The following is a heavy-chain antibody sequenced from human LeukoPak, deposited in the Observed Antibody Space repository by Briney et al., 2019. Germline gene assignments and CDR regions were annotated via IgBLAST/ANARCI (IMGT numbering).Heavy chain of an antibody. J-gene: IGHJ6*03. CDR2: INPNSGGT. CDR1: GYTFTGYY. V-gene: IGHV1-2*02. Sequence: ASVKVSCKASGYTFTGYYMHWVRQAPGQGLEWMGWINPNSGGTKYAQKFQGRVTMTRDTSISTAYMEVSRLRSDDTAVYYCARGGSRDIVLMVYAIGGYYYYMDVWGKGTTVTVSS. CDR3: ARGGSRDIVLMVYAIGGYYYYMDV. D-gene: IGHD2-8*01.